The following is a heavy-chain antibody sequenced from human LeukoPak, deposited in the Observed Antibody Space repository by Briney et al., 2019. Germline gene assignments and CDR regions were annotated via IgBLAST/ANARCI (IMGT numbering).Heavy chain of an antibody. Sequence: PGGSVRLSCAASGVTFSSNAMHWVRQAPGKGLEWVAFISYDGSNKYYADSVKGRFTISRDNSKNTLYLQMNSLRAEDTAVYYCARAGCSGGSCYFGNWFDPWGQGTLVTVSS. CDR1: GVTFSSNA. J-gene: IGHJ5*02. CDR3: ARAGCSGGSCYFGNWFDP. CDR2: ISYDGSNK. V-gene: IGHV3-30*04. D-gene: IGHD2-15*01.